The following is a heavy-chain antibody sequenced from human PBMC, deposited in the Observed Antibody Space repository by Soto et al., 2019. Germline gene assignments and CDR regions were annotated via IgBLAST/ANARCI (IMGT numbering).Heavy chain of an antibody. D-gene: IGHD1-26*01. CDR2: INHSGST. V-gene: IGHV4-34*01. Sequence: ETLSLTCAVYDGSFSGYHLSLIRQPPGKGLEWIGEINHSGSTNYNPSLKSRVTISVDTSKNQFSLKLSSVTAADTAVYYCARGRAYLVGHTKNYYYYSGMDVCGQGTTVTVSS. CDR3: ARGRAYLVGHTKNYYYYSGMDV. CDR1: DGSFSGYH. J-gene: IGHJ6*02.